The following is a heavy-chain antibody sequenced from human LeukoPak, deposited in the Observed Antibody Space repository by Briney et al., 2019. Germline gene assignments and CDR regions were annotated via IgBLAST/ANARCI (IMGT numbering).Heavy chain of an antibody. CDR2: ISGSGGST. Sequence: QSGGSLRLSCAASGFTFSSYAMSWVRQAPGKGLEWVSAISGSGGSTYYADSVKGRFTISRENDKNSLYLQIHSLGAGDTAAYYCVRSLGAAGVETGAMNRAYYFDFWGQGTLVTVSS. D-gene: IGHD3-10*01. CDR3: VRSLGAAGVETGAMNRAYYFDF. V-gene: IGHV3-23*01. CDR1: GFTFSSYA. J-gene: IGHJ4*02.